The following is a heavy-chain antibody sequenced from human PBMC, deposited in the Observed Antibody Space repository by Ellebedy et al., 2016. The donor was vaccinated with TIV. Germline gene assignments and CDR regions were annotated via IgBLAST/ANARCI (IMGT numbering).Heavy chain of an antibody. J-gene: IGHJ4*02. CDR3: ARSRSSGWLHTPDY. Sequence: AASVKVSCKASGYTFTSYFIHWVRQAPGQGPEWMGIINPSTGSTTYAQKLQGRVTMTRDTSTSTVYMELSSLRSEDTAVYFCARSRSSGWLHTPDYWGLGTLVTVSS. CDR1: GYTFTSYF. V-gene: IGHV1-46*04. D-gene: IGHD6-19*01. CDR2: INPSTGST.